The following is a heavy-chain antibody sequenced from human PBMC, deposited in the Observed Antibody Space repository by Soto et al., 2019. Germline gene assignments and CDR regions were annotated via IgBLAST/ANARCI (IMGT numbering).Heavy chain of an antibody. Sequence: GGSLRLSCAASGFTFSSYWMHWVRQAPGKGLVWVSRINSDGSSTSYADSVKGRFTISRDNAKNTLYLQMNSLRAEDTVVYYCASVGEYSGYDTFDYWGQGTLVTVSS. CDR1: GFTFSSYW. CDR2: INSDGSST. CDR3: ASVGEYSGYDTFDY. J-gene: IGHJ4*02. V-gene: IGHV3-74*01. D-gene: IGHD5-12*01.